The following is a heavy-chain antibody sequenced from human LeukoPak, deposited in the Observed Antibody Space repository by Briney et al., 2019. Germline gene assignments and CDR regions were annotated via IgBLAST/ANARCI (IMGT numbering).Heavy chain of an antibody. CDR1: GFTFSSYA. CDR2: ISGSGGLI. J-gene: IGHJ4*02. V-gene: IGHV3-23*01. D-gene: IGHD5-18*01. CDR3: AKGSDMAYYFDY. Sequence: GGSLRLSCAASGFTFSSYAMRWVRQAPGKGLEWVSTISGSGGLIYYVESVKGRFTISRDNPKNTLYLQMNSLSAEDTAVYYCAKGSDMAYYFDYWGQGTLVTVSS.